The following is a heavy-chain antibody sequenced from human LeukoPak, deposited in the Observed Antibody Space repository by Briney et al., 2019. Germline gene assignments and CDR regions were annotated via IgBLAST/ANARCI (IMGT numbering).Heavy chain of an antibody. CDR2: IYGAGST. CDR3: ARAIQFGGYFDY. D-gene: IGHD2-15*01. Sequence: GGSLRLSCAASGFTVSGDYMSWVRQAPGKGLEWVSVIYGAGSTYYADSVKGRFTISRDNSKNTLYLQVNSLRVEDTAVYYCARAIQFGGYFDYWGQGTLVTVSP. CDR1: GFTVSGDY. J-gene: IGHJ4*02. V-gene: IGHV3-53*01.